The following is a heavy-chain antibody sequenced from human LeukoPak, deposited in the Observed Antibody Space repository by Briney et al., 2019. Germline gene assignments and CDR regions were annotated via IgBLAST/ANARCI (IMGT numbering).Heavy chain of an antibody. D-gene: IGHD2-2*01. CDR1: GYTFTSYY. CDR3: ASQIGSSVVEDAFDI. V-gene: IGHV1-46*01. CDR2: INPSGGST. Sequence: ASVKVSCKASGYTFTSYYMHWVRQAPGQGLEWMGIINPSGGSTSYAQKFQGRVTMTRDTSTSTVYMELSSLRSEDTAVYYCASQIGSSVVEDAFDIWGQGTMVTASS. J-gene: IGHJ3*02.